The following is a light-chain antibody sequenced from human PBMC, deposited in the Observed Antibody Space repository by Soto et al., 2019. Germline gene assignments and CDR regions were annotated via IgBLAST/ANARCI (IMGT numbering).Light chain of an antibody. V-gene: IGKV3-15*01. CDR2: GAF. Sequence: EIVMTQSPATLSVSPGERATLSCRASQSVSSNFAWYQQKPGQAPRLLIYGAFTRATGIPVRFSGSGSGTEFTLTISSLQSEDFAVYYCQQYNSWPRTFGQGTKVEIK. J-gene: IGKJ1*01. CDR3: QQYNSWPRT. CDR1: QSVSSN.